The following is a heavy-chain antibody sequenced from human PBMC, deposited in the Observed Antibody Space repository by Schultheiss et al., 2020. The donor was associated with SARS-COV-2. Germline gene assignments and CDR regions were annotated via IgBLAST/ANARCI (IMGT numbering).Heavy chain of an antibody. Sequence: GGSLRLSCAASGFTFSNAWMNWVRQAPGKGLEWVGRIKSKTDGGTTDYAAPVKGRFTISRDDSKNTLYLQMNSLKTEDTAVYYCARDRNIVATITLDYWGQGTLVTVSS. CDR2: IKSKTDGGTT. V-gene: IGHV3-15*07. CDR3: ARDRNIVATITLDY. J-gene: IGHJ4*02. D-gene: IGHD5-12*01. CDR1: GFTFSNAW.